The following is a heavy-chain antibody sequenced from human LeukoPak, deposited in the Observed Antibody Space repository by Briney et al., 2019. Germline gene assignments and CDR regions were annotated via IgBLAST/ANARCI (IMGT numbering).Heavy chain of an antibody. CDR3: AGRSGLWSGYYTGYNWFDP. V-gene: IGHV4-34*01. J-gene: IGHJ5*02. D-gene: IGHD3-3*01. CDR2: INHSGRT. Sequence: SETLSLTCTVCGGSFNGYYWSWIRQPPGKGREWIGEINHSGRTNYNPSLKSRVTISVDTSKNQFSLKLSSVTAADPAVYYCAGRSGLWSGYYTGYNWFDPWGQRTLVTVSS. CDR1: GGSFNGYY.